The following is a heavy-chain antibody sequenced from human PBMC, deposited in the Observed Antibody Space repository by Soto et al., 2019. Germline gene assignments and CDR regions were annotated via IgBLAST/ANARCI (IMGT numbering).Heavy chain of an antibody. CDR1: GFTFSAFW. Sequence: ESGGGLVQPGESLRLSCAASGFTFSAFWMTWLRQAPGKGLEWVANIKRDGTVTHYGDSVEGRCTLSRDNAQNSLFLQLNSLRPEDTAMYYCARDLSPPGEFLYDAFDVWGQGTFVTVSS. V-gene: IGHV3-7*04. CDR2: IKRDGTVT. J-gene: IGHJ3*01. D-gene: IGHD3-16*01. CDR3: ARDLSPPGEFLYDAFDV.